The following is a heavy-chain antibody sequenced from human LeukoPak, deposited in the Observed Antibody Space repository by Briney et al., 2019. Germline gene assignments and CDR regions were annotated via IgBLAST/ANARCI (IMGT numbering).Heavy chain of an antibody. Sequence: PGRSLRLSCAASGFTFSSYGMHWVRQAPGKGLEWVAVISYDGSNKYYADSVKGRFTISRDNSKDTLYLQMNSLRAEDTAVYYCAKMRGGRGYSYGYRTYDAFDIWGQGTMVTVSS. D-gene: IGHD5-18*01. CDR3: AKMRGGRGYSYGYRTYDAFDI. CDR1: GFTFSSYG. J-gene: IGHJ3*02. V-gene: IGHV3-30*18. CDR2: ISYDGSNK.